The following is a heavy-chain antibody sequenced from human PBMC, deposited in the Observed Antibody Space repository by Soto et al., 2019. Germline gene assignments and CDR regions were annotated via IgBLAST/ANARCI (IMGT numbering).Heavy chain of an antibody. D-gene: IGHD2-15*01. CDR1: GYTFTRYT. J-gene: IGHJ5*02. V-gene: IGHV1-3*01. CDR3: ARGIATGQLDP. CDR2: INPDNGNT. Sequence: QVQLVQSGAEVKKPGASVKISCKASGYTFTRYTMNWVRQAPGQRLEWMGWINPDNGNTKSSQKFQDRVSIPRDTSASTAYMDLSSLRSEDTAVYYCARGIATGQLDPWGQGTLVTVSS.